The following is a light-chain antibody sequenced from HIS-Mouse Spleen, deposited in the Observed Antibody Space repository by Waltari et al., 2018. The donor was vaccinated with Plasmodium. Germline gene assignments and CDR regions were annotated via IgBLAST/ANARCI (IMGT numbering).Light chain of an antibody. J-gene: IGLJ3*02. V-gene: IGLV3-10*01. Sequence: YELTQPPSVSLSPGQTDRTPCPRDASSIKYPYSYQQKSGQAPVLVIYEDSKRPSGIPERFSGSSSGTMATLTISGAQVEDEADYYCYSTDSSGNHRVFGGGTKLTVL. CDR1: ASSIKY. CDR3: YSTDSSGNHRV. CDR2: EDS.